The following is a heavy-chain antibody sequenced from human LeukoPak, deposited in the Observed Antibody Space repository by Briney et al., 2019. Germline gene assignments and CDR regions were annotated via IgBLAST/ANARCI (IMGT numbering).Heavy chain of an antibody. CDR2: IWYDGSNK. D-gene: IGHD5-12*01. V-gene: IGHV3-33*07. J-gene: IGHJ4*02. Sequence: GGSLRLSCAASGFTFSSYAMYWVRQAPGKGPEWVAVIWYDGSNKYYADSVKGRFTISRDNSKNTLYLQMNSLRAEDTAVYYCARGEVATIVGDYWGQGTLVTVSS. CDR3: ARGEVATIVGDY. CDR1: GFTFSSYA.